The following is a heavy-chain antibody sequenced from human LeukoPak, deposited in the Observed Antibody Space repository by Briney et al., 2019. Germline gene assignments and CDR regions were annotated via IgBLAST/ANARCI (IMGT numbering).Heavy chain of an antibody. D-gene: IGHD4-17*01. J-gene: IGHJ4*02. CDR2: IYTSGST. Sequence: SETLSLTCTVSGGSISSGSYYWSWIRQPAGKGLEWIGRIYTSGSTNFNPSLKSRVTISVDTSKNQFSLKLSSVTAADTAVYYCASSYGDYSSFDYWGQGTLVTVSS. CDR1: GGSISSGSYY. CDR3: ASSYGDYSSFDY. V-gene: IGHV4-61*02.